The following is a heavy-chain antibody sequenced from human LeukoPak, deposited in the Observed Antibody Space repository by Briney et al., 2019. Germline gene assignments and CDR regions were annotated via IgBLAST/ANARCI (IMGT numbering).Heavy chain of an antibody. V-gene: IGHV3-64*01. CDR1: GFTFSSYA. D-gene: IGHD2-21*01. CDR3: ARDGVEPPRLGYFDY. J-gene: IGHJ4*02. Sequence: GGSLRLSCAASGFTFSSYAMSWVRQAPGKGLQFVSAISSNGGSTYYANSVKGRFTISRDNAKNSLYLQMNSLRAEDTAVYYCARDGVEPPRLGYFDYWGQGTLVTVSS. CDR2: ISSNGGST.